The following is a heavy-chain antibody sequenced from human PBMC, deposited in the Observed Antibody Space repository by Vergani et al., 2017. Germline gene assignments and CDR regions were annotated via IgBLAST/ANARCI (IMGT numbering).Heavy chain of an antibody. CDR3: ARGAGYVDL. CDR2: IYYSGST. J-gene: IGHJ2*01. Sequence: QVQLQESGPGLVKPSETLSLTCTVSGGSISSYYWSWIRQPPGKGLEWIGYIYYSGSTSYNPALKSRVTITVDTSKSQFSLKLGSVTAADTAVYYCARGAGYVDLWGRGTLVTVSS. CDR1: GGSISSYY. V-gene: IGHV4-59*01.